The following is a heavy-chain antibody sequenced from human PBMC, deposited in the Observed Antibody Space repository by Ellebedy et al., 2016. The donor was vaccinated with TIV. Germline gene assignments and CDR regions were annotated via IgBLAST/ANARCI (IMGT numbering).Heavy chain of an antibody. Sequence: MPSETLSLTCSISGASINSYYWSWIRQPTGQRPEWIGYIYTRGTTDDSSGTTAYNPSLTNRVTISVDTAKNEFSLKLTSLTAADTATYHCVGSPYKYYFAYWGLGTLVTVSS. CDR3: VGSPYKYYFAY. CDR2: IYTRGTT. J-gene: IGHJ4*02. D-gene: IGHD1-1*01. CDR1: GASINSYY. V-gene: IGHV4-59*03.